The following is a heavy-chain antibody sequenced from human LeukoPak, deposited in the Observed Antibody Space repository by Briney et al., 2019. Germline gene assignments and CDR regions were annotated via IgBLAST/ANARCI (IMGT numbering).Heavy chain of an antibody. CDR3: ASLRGDYVGNDFDY. J-gene: IGHJ4*02. V-gene: IGHV3-20*04. CDR1: GFTFDDYG. Sequence: GGSLRLSCAASGFTFDDYGMSWVRQAPGMGLEWVSGINWNGGSTGYADSVKGRFTISRDNAKNSLYLQMNSLRAEDTALYYCASLRGDYVGNDFDYWGQGTLVTVSS. CDR2: INWNGGST. D-gene: IGHD4-23*01.